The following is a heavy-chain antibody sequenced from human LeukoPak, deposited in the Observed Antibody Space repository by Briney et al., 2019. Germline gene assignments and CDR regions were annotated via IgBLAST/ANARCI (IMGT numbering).Heavy chain of an antibody. CDR3: ARLKYSSSWYYYYYYMDV. D-gene: IGHD6-13*01. CDR1: SYSIPRGYY. Sequence: SETLSLTCSVSSYSIPRGYYWGWIRQPPGKGLEWIGEINHSGSTNYNPSLKSRVTISVDTSKNQFSLKLSSVTAADTAVYYCARLKYSSSWYYYYYYMDVWGKGTTVTISS. CDR2: INHSGST. J-gene: IGHJ6*03. V-gene: IGHV4-38-2*02.